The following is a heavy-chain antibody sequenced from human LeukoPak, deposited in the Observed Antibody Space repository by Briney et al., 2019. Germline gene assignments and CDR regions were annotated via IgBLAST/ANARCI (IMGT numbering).Heavy chain of an antibody. CDR1: GGSISSYY. V-gene: IGHV4-34*01. Sequence: SETLSLTCTVSGGSISSYYWSWIRQPPGKGLEWIGEINHSGSTNYNPSLKSRVTISVDTSKNQFSLKLSSVTAADTAVYYCARRRYYGSGSYYSDYWGQGTLVTVSS. CDR3: ARRRYYGSGSYYSDY. D-gene: IGHD3-10*01. J-gene: IGHJ4*02. CDR2: INHSGST.